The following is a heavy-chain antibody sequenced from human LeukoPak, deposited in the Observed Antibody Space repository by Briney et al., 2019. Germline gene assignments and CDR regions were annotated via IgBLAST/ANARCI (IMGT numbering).Heavy chain of an antibody. CDR3: ARGSQQLALWGD. D-gene: IGHD6-13*01. CDR2: MNPNSGNT. J-gene: IGHJ4*02. Sequence: ASVKVSCKASGGTFSSFAISWVRQAPGQGLEWMGWMNPNSGNTGYAQKFQGRVTMTRNTSISTAYMELSSLRSEDTAVYYCARGSQQLALWGDWGQGTLVTVSS. V-gene: IGHV1-8*01. CDR1: GGTFSSFA.